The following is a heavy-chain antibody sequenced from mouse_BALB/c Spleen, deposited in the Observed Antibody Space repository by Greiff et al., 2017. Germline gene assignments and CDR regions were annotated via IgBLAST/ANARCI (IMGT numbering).Heavy chain of an antibody. D-gene: IGHD1-1*01. CDR2: INPGSGGT. CDR3: ARAVLLRFDY. J-gene: IGHJ2*01. V-gene: IGHV1-54*01. CDR1: GYAFTNYL. Sequence: VQLQQSGAELVRPGTSVKVSCKASGYAFTNYLIEWVKQRPGQGLEWIGVINPGSGGTNYNEKFKGKATLTADKSSSTAYMQLSSLTYDDSAVYFCARAVLLRFDYWGQGTTLTVSS.